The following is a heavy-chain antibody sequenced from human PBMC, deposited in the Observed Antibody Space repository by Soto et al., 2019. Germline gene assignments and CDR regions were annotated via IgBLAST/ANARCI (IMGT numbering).Heavy chain of an antibody. J-gene: IGHJ6*04. D-gene: IGHD3-3*01. CDR2: IYYIGST. CDR3: TRSDFYVMDV. Sequence: QVQLQESGPGLLKPSQTLSLTCTVSGGSISSGDYYWSWIRQPPGKGLEWIGYIYYIGSTYYNPSLKSRFSISVDTSKNQFSLKLSSVTAADTAVYYCTRSDFYVMDVWGKGTTVTVSS. V-gene: IGHV4-30-4*01. CDR1: GGSISSGDYY.